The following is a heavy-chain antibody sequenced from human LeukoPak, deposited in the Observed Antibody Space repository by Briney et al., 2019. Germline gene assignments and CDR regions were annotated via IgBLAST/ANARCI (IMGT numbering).Heavy chain of an antibody. D-gene: IGHD1-1*01. CDR3: ASSRDNWRVFDY. V-gene: IGHV1-8*01. Sequence: GALVKVSCKASGYTFTSYDINWVRQATGQGLEWMGWMNPNSGNTGYAQKFQGRVTMTRNTSISTAYMELSSLRSEDTAVYYCASSRDNWRVFDYWGQGTLVTVSS. J-gene: IGHJ4*02. CDR1: GYTFTSYD. CDR2: MNPNSGNT.